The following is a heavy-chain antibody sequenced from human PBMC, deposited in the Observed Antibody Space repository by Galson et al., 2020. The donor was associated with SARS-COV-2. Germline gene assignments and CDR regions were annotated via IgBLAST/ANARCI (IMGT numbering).Heavy chain of an antibody. CDR1: GYSFRSHW. V-gene: IGHV5-51*01. CDR3: ARSYCSGGMCSSPDYFYFDY. D-gene: IGHD2-15*01. Sequence: GESLKISCKGSGYSFRSHWIGWVRQMPGKGLEWMGIIYPGDSDTRYNPSFQGHGTISADKSSSTAYLQWSSLKASDTAMYYCARSYCSGGMCSSPDYFYFDYWGQGTLVTVSS. CDR2: IYPGDSDT. J-gene: IGHJ4*02.